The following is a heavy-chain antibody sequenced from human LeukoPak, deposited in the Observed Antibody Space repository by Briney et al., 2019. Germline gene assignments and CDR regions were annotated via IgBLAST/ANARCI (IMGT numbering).Heavy chain of an antibody. V-gene: IGHV1-2*06. CDR1: GYTFTGYY. CDR3: ARADYGDYVWFDP. D-gene: IGHD4-17*01. J-gene: IGHJ5*02. Sequence: ASVKVSCKASGYTFTGYYMHWVRQPPGQGLEWMGRINTNSGGTNYAQKFQGRVTMTMATSISTAYMELSRLRSDDTAVYYCARADYGDYVWFDPWGQGTLVTVSS. CDR2: INTNSGGT.